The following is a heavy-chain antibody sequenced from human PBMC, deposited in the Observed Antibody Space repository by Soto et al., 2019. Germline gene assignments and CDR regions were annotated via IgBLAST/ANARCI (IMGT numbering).Heavy chain of an antibody. Sequence: GTLSLTCAVSGGSISSSNWWSWVRQPPGKGLEWIGEIYHSGSTNYNPSLKSRVTISVDKSKNQFSLKLSSVTAADTAVYYCAREGNRYYYGSGSRWFDPWGQGTLVTVSS. J-gene: IGHJ5*02. V-gene: IGHV4-4*02. CDR2: IYHSGST. D-gene: IGHD3-10*01. CDR1: GGSISSSNW. CDR3: AREGNRYYYGSGSRWFDP.